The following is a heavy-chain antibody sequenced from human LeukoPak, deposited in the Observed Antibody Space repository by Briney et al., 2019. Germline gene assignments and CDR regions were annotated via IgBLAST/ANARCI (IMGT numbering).Heavy chain of an antibody. Sequence: GGSLRLSCAASGFTFSIYAMTWVRQAPGKGLEWVSTIGRAGTTTYYGDSVKGRFTISRDNSKNTLFLQMNSLRADDTAVYYCVRGTALPDYWGQGTLVTVSS. CDR3: VRGTALPDY. V-gene: IGHV3-23*01. D-gene: IGHD5-18*01. CDR2: IGRAGTTT. CDR1: GFTFSIYA. J-gene: IGHJ4*02.